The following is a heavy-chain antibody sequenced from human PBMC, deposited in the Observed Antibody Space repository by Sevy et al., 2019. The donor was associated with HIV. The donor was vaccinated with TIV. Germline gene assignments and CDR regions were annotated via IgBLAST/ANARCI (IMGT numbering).Heavy chain of an antibody. CDR2: INGGGGST. Sequence: GGSLRLSCVASGFRFSAFGMAWVRQAAGEGLEWVSGINGGGGSTYYRNSVKGRFTVSRDNSKNTVYLQMNSLRADDTAVYYCAKAPYYDFWGRKYNNWFAPWGQGTLVTASS. J-gene: IGHJ5*02. CDR1: GFRFSAFG. D-gene: IGHD3-3*01. V-gene: IGHV3-23*01. CDR3: AKAPYYDFWGRKYNNWFAP.